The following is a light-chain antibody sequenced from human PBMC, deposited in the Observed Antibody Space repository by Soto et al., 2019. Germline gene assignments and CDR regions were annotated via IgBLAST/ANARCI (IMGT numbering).Light chain of an antibody. J-gene: IGKJ1*01. CDR3: QQRSKWPRT. CDR2: DAS. V-gene: IGKV3-11*01. CDR1: QSISSY. Sequence: EIVLTQSPATLSLSPGERATLSCRASQSISSYLAWYQQKPGQAPRLLIYDASNRAPGIPARFSGSGSGTDITLTISSLEPDDFAVYYCQQRSKWPRTFGQGTKVEIK.